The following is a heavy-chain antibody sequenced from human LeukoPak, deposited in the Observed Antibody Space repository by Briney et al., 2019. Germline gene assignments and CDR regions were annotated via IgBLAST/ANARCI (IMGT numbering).Heavy chain of an antibody. V-gene: IGHV3-9*01. D-gene: IGHD6-13*01. Sequence: GGSLRLSCAATGFTFDDYAMHWVRQAPGKGLEWVSGISWNSGSIGYADSVKGRFTISRDNSKNTLYLQMNSLRAEDTAVYYCAKSLEGVDIAAADYRGQGTLVTVSS. CDR3: AKSLEGVDIAAADY. J-gene: IGHJ4*02. CDR1: GFTFDDYA. CDR2: ISWNSGSI.